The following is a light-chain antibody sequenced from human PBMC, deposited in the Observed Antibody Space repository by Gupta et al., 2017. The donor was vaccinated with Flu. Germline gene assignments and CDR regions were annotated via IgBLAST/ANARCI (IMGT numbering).Light chain of an antibody. CDR3: QQVNNYPLT. CDR2: GAS. CDR1: QDIGNY. Sequence: PSSVSASIGDRVNITCRANQDIGNYVAWIQQRPGRAPQPLISGASTLQSGVPSRFSGSGSGTVFTLTINNLQHEDFATYYCQQVNNYPLTFGEGTRVEIE. J-gene: IGKJ4*02. V-gene: IGKV1-16*01.